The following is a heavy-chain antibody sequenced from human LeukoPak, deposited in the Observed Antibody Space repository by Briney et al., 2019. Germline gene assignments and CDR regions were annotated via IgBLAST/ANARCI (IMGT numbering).Heavy chain of an antibody. CDR1: GGSISTGGYY. D-gene: IGHD6-19*01. CDR3: ASQDSSGWYVY. Sequence: SETLSLTCTVSGGSISTGGYYWSWIRQHPGKGLEWIACIYYSGSTYYNPSLKSRITISVDTSKNQFSLKLSSVTAADTAVYYCASQDSSGWYVYWGQGTLVTVSS. V-gene: IGHV4-31*03. J-gene: IGHJ4*02. CDR2: IYYSGST.